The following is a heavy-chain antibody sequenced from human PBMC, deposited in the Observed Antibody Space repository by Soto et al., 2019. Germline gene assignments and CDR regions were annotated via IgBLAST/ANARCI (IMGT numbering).Heavy chain of an antibody. CDR3: ARGVGLAYYYYGMDV. D-gene: IGHD1-26*01. CDR2: ISSSSSTI. CDR1: GFTFSSYS. J-gene: IGHJ6*02. V-gene: IGHV3-48*02. Sequence: GGSLRLSCAASGFTFSSYSMNWVRQAPGKGLEWVSYISSSSSTIYYADSVKGRFTISRDNAQNSLYLQMNSLRDEDTAVYYCARGVGLAYYYYGMDVWGQGTTVTVSS.